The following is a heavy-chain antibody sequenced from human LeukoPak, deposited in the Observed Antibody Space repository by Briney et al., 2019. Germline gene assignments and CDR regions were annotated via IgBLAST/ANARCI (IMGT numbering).Heavy chain of an antibody. V-gene: IGHV3-23*01. CDR1: GFTFSSDA. J-gene: IGHJ4*02. CDR3: AKGRSGSYYEFDY. Sequence: GGSLRLSCAASGFTFSSDAMSWVPQASGKGLEWVSAISGSGGSTYYADSVKGRFTISRDNSKNTLYLQMNSLRAEDTAVYYCAKGRSGSYYEFDYWGQGTLVTVSS. D-gene: IGHD1-26*01. CDR2: ISGSGGST.